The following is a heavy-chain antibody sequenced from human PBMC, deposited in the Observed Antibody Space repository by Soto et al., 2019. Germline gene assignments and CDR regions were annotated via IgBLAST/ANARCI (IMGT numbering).Heavy chain of an antibody. CDR3: ATEADQRVSWSYDH. V-gene: IGHV3-30*03. D-gene: IGHD3-10*01. J-gene: IGHJ4*02. CDR2: ISFDGVLK. CDR1: GFTFSSYG. Sequence: QVQLVESGGGVVQPGRSLRLSCAASGFTFSSYGMHWVRQAPGKGLEWVAVISFDGVLKYYADSVKGRFTISRDNSKNTLFLQMNSLTAEDMAVYYCATEADQRVSWSYDHWGQGTLVTVSS.